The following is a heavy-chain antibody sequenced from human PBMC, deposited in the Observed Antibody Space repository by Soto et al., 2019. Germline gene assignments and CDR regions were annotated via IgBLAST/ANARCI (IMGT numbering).Heavy chain of an antibody. J-gene: IGHJ6*02. CDR1: GYTFTSYG. V-gene: IGHV1-18*01. Sequence: QVQLVQSGAEVKKPGASVKVSCKASGYTFTSYGISWVRQAPGQGLEWMGWISAYNGNTNYAQKLQGRVTMTTDTATSTADMEVRSLRSDDTAVYYCAREVVDIVLVPAAEAAYYYGMDVWGQGTTVTVSS. CDR2: ISAYNGNT. CDR3: AREVVDIVLVPAAEAAYYYGMDV. D-gene: IGHD2-2*03.